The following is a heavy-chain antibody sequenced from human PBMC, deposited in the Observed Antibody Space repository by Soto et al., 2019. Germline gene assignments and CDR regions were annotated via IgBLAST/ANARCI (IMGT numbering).Heavy chain of an antibody. V-gene: IGHV1-18*04. D-gene: IGHD3-3*01. CDR1: GYTFTSYG. J-gene: IGHJ4*02. Sequence: QVQLVQSGAEVKKPGASVKVSCKASGYTFTSYGISWVRQAPGQGLEWMGWISAYNGNTNYAQKRQGRGTMTTDTATSTAYMGLRSLITVDAAVYYWARGGVGGFFWSGYPVRPIDYWGQGTLVTVSS. CDR2: ISAYNGNT. CDR3: ARGGVGGFFWSGYPVRPIDY.